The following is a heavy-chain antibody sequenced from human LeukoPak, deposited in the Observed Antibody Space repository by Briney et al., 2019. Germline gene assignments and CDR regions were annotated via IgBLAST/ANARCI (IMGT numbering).Heavy chain of an antibody. CDR1: GFTFSSYD. J-gene: IGHJ4*02. CDR3: ARGVREYSSGWFHDY. D-gene: IGHD6-19*01. V-gene: IGHV3-13*01. Sequence: GGSLRLSCAASGFTFSSYDMHWVRQATGKGLEWVSAIGTAGDTYYPGSVKGRFTISRENAKNSLYLQMNRLRAGDTAVYYCARGVREYSSGWFHDYWGQGTLVTVSS. CDR2: IGTAGDT.